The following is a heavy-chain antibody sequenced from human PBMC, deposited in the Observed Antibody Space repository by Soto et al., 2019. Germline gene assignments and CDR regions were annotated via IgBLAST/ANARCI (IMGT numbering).Heavy chain of an antibody. CDR3: ARDPSNTSGYRIWLDT. CDR2: ISTYNGDT. V-gene: IGHV1-18*04. J-gene: IGHJ5*02. D-gene: IGHD5-12*01. Sequence: QVQLVQSGTEVKKPGVSLMVSCKASGYTFSKYGINWVRQAPGQGLEWLGWISTYNGDTNFAQKFQGRITMTRDTSSNIAYMDLRSLTSDDTAVYYCARDPSNTSGYRIWLDTWGQGTLVTVSS. CDR1: GYTFSKYG.